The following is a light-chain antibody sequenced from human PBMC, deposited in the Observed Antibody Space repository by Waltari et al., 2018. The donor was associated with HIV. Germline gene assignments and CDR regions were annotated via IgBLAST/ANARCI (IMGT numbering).Light chain of an antibody. Sequence: EIVLTQSPATLSLSPGERATLSCRASQSVYDYLAWYQQKPGQAPRLLIYDASDRATGIPARFSGSGSGTDFTLTISSLDPEDFAVYYCQQRSSWPPTFGGGTKVEIK. J-gene: IGKJ4*01. CDR3: QQRSSWPPT. V-gene: IGKV3-11*01. CDR2: DAS. CDR1: QSVYDY.